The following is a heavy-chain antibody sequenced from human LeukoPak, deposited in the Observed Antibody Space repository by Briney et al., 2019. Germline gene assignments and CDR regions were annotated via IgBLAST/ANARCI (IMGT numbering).Heavy chain of an antibody. V-gene: IGHV3-30-3*01. Sequence: GRSLRLSCAASGFTFSSYAMHWVRQAPGKGLEWVAVISYDGSNKYYADSVKGRFTISRDNSKNTLYLQMNSLRAEDTAVYYCACDHGIWGQGTVVTVSS. CDR1: GFTFSSYA. J-gene: IGHJ3*02. CDR3: ACDHGI. CDR2: ISYDGSNK. D-gene: IGHD5-24*01.